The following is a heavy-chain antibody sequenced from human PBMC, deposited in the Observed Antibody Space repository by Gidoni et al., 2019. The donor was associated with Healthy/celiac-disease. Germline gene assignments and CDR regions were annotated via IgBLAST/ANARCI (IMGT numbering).Heavy chain of an antibody. CDR3: AKVNVYGDYADAFDI. V-gene: IGHV3-30*18. J-gene: IGHJ3*02. D-gene: IGHD4-17*01. CDR1: GFTFSSYG. Sequence: QVQLVESGGGVVQPGRSLILSCAASGFTFSSYGMHWVRQAPGKGLEWVAVISYDGSNKYYADSVKGRFTISRDNSKNTLYLQMNSLRAEDTAVYYCAKVNVYGDYADAFDIWGQGTMVTVSS. CDR2: ISYDGSNK.